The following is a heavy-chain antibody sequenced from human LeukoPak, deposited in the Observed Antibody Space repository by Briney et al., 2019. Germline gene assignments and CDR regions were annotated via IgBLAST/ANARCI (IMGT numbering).Heavy chain of an antibody. J-gene: IGHJ5*02. CDR1: GFTFTTCA. Sequence: GGSLRLSCAASGFTFTTCALSWVRQAPGKGLQWVSAISGSGGSTYYADSVKGRFTISRDNSKNTLYLQMNSLRAEDTAVYYCAKQDPYSSGWYPWGQGTLVTVSS. D-gene: IGHD6-19*01. V-gene: IGHV3-23*01. CDR3: AKQDPYSSGWYP. CDR2: ISGSGGST.